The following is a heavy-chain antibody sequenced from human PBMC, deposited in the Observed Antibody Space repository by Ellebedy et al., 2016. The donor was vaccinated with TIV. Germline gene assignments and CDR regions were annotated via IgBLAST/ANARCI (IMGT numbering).Heavy chain of an antibody. V-gene: IGHV3-21*01. J-gene: IGHJ5*02. Sequence: GESLKISXAASGFTFKSYIMNWVRQAPGKGLEWVSSISPGSTYIYYADSVKGRFTISRDNAKNSVYLQMNSLRAEDTAVYYCARDASGSYYAEFVWFDPWGQGTLVTVSS. CDR1: GFTFKSYI. CDR2: ISPGSTYI. D-gene: IGHD3-10*01. CDR3: ARDASGSYYAEFVWFDP.